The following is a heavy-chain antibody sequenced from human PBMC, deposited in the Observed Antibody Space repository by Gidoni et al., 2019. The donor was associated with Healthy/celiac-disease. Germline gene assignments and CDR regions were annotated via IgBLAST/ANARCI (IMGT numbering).Heavy chain of an antibody. D-gene: IGHD6-19*01. J-gene: IGHJ5*02. V-gene: IGHV3-23*01. CDR1: AFTFSSDD. CDR2: ISGSGGST. Sequence: EVQLLESGGCWVHPVWSLRLSCAASAFTFSSDDMSWVRQAPGKGLEWVSAISGSGGSTYYADSVKGRLTISRDNSKNTLYLQMNSLRAEDTAVYYCAKDLAVAGTGWFDPWGQGTLVTVSS. CDR3: AKDLAVAGTGWFDP.